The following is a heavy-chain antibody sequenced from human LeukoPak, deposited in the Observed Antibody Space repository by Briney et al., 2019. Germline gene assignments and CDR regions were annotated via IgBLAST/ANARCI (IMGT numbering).Heavy chain of an antibody. V-gene: IGHV3-30*02. CDR2: VRYDGNNP. CDR3: ARMLGGGYTGLFDC. Sequence: GGSLRLSCAASGFTFGSYGMHWVRQAPGKGLDWVAFVRYDGNNPYYSASVKGRFTISRDNSKNTVLLQMNNLRAEDTAVYYCARMLGGGYTGLFDCWGQGTLVTVSS. D-gene: IGHD3-10*02. CDR1: GFTFGSYG. J-gene: IGHJ4*02.